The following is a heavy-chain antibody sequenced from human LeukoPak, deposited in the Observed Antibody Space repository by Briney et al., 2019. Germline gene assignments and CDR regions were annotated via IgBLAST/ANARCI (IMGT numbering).Heavy chain of an antibody. D-gene: IGHD5-24*01. CDR3: ARVGGMTTINNAAFDI. J-gene: IGHJ3*02. Sequence: PSETLSLTCTVSGGSINSYYWNWIRQHPGKGLEWIGYIYHSGSTNYNPSLQSRVTISLDTSKNQFSLKLTSVTAADTAIYYCARVGGMTTINNAAFDIWGQGTMVTVSS. CDR2: IYHSGST. V-gene: IGHV4-59*01. CDR1: GGSINSYY.